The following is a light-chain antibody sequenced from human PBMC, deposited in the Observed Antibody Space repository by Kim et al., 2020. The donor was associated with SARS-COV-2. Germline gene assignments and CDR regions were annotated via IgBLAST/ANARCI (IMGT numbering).Light chain of an antibody. J-gene: IGLJ2*01. CDR3: QAWDSSVV. CDR1: KLGDKY. V-gene: IGLV3-1*01. CDR2: QDS. Sequence: SYELTQPPSVSVSPGQIASITCSGDKLGDKYACWYQQKPGQSPVLVIYQDSKRPSGIPERFSGSNSGNTATLTISGAQAMDEADYYCQAWDSSVVFGGGTQPTVL.